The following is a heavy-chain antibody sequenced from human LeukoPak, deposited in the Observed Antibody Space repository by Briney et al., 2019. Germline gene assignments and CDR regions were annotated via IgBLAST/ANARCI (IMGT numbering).Heavy chain of an antibody. D-gene: IGHD2-2*01. CDR1: GGSISSYY. Sequence: SETLSLTCTVSGGSISSYYRSWIRQPPGKGLEWIGYIYYSGSTNYNPSLKSRVTISVDTSKNQFSLKLSSVTAADTAVYYCARVKKPDIVVVPAATHYWYFDLWGRGTLVTVSS. V-gene: IGHV4-59*01. CDR3: ARVKKPDIVVVPAATHYWYFDL. CDR2: IYYSGST. J-gene: IGHJ2*01.